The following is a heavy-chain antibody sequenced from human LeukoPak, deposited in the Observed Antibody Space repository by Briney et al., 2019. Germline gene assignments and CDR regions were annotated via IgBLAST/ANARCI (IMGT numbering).Heavy chain of an antibody. Sequence: PSETLSLTCTVSGGSIISYYWSWIRQPPGKGLEWIGYIYYSGSTVYNPSLKSRVTILVDTSKNQFSLKLNSVTAADTAVYYCARDLGAVAGSPYYYFDYWGQGTLVTVSS. J-gene: IGHJ4*02. V-gene: IGHV4-59*01. CDR3: ARDLGAVAGSPYYYFDY. CDR1: GGSIISYY. CDR2: IYYSGST. D-gene: IGHD6-13*01.